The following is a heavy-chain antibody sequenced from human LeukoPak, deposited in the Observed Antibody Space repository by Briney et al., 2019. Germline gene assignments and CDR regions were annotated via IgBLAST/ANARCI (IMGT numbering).Heavy chain of an antibody. CDR3: ARRHFGSALRDY. J-gene: IGHJ4*02. Sequence: SETLSLTCTVSGGSISSNYWSWIRQPPGKGLEWIGYISYSGSTNYNPSLKSRVTISVDTSKNQFSLKLSSVTAADTAVYYCARRHFGSALRDYWGQGTLVTVSS. V-gene: IGHV4-59*08. D-gene: IGHD3-10*01. CDR1: GGSISSNY. CDR2: ISYSGST.